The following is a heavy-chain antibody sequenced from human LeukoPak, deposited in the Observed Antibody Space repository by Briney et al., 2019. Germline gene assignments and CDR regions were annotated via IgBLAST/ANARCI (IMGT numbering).Heavy chain of an antibody. CDR3: AKSTGGVVVVAADY. V-gene: IGHV3-23*01. CDR1: GFTFSTYA. J-gene: IGHJ4*02. Sequence: GGSLRLSCAASGFTFSTYAMTWVRQAPGKGLEWVSVISGSGGSTYYADSVKGRLTLSRDNSQNTLYLQMNSLRAEDTAVYYCAKSTGGVVVVAADYWGQGTLVTVSS. D-gene: IGHD2-15*01. CDR2: ISGSGGST.